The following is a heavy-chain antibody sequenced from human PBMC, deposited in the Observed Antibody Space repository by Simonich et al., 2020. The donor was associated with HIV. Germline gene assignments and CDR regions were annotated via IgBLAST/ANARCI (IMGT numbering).Heavy chain of an antibody. CDR3: ARPTGTDAFDI. CDR1: GGSFSDFY. J-gene: IGHJ3*02. Sequence: QVQLQQWGAGLLKPSETLSLTCAVYGGSFSDFYWTWIRQPPGKGLEWIGEINHCGRPNYNPTHRGRVTISVATSKNQFSLKLSSVTAADTAVYYCARPTGTDAFDIWGQGTMVTVSS. V-gene: IGHV4-34*01. D-gene: IGHD1-1*01. CDR2: INHCGRP.